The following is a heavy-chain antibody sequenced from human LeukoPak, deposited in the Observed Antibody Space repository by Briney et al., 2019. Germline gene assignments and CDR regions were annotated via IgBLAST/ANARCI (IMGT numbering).Heavy chain of an antibody. CDR2: IYYSGST. J-gene: IGHJ6*03. V-gene: IGHV4-39*07. D-gene: IGHD5-18*01. CDR1: GGSISSSSYY. Sequence: SETLSLTCTVSGGSISSSSYYWGWIRQPPGKGLEWIGNIYYSGSTYYNPSLKSRVTISVDTSKNQFSLKLSSVTAADTAVYYCARGIGYSYGYEYYYMDVWGKGTTVTVSS. CDR3: ARGIGYSYGYEYYYMDV.